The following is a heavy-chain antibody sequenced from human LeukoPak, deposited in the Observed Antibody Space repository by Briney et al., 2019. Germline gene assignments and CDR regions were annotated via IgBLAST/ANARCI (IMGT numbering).Heavy chain of an antibody. CDR3: ARGGVFSAVGFDY. CDR2: IYYTGST. J-gene: IGHJ4*02. V-gene: IGHV4-30-4*08. Sequence: SETLSLTCTVSGGSISSGDYYWSWIRQPPGKGLEWIGCIYYTGSTYYNPSLKSRLTISVDTSKNQFSLKLSSVTAAGTAVYYCARGGVFSAVGFDYWGQGTLVTVSS. CDR1: GGSISSGDYY. D-gene: IGHD4-23*01.